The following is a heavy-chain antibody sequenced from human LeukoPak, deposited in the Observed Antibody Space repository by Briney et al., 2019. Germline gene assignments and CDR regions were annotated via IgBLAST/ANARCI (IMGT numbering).Heavy chain of an antibody. CDR3: ARGTHYYGSGSYSYYYYGMDV. D-gene: IGHD3-10*01. Sequence: SETLSLTCAVYGGSFSGYYWSRIRQPPGKGLEWIGEINHSGSTNYNPSLKSRVTISVDTSKNQFSLKLSSVTAADTAVYYCARGTHYYGSGSYSYYYYGMDVWGKGTTVTVSS. CDR1: GGSFSGYY. CDR2: INHSGST. V-gene: IGHV4-34*01. J-gene: IGHJ6*04.